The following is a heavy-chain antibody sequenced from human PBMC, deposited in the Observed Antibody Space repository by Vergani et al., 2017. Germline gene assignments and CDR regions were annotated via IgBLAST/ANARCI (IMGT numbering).Heavy chain of an antibody. CDR2: ISSSSSYI. CDR3: AREFKGPYGYNDKFDY. Sequence: WVLSISSSSSYIYYADSVKGRFTFSRDNAKNSLYLQMNSLRAEDTAVYYCAREFKGPYGYNDKFDYWGQGTLVTVSS. V-gene: IGHV3-21*01. D-gene: IGHD5-12*01. J-gene: IGHJ4*02.